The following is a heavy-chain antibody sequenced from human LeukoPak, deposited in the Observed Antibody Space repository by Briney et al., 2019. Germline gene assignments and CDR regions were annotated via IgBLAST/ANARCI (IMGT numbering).Heavy chain of an antibody. V-gene: IGHV1-2*02. J-gene: IGHJ4*02. CDR3: ARDRYSIVVVPAAIDY. CDR1: GYTFTGYY. CDR2: INPNSGGT. D-gene: IGHD2-2*01. Sequence: GASVKVSCKASGYTFTGYYMHWVRQAPGQGLEWMGWINPNSGGTNYAQKFQGRVTMTRDTSISTAYMELSRLRSDDTAVYYCARDRYSIVVVPAAIDYWGQGTLVTVSS.